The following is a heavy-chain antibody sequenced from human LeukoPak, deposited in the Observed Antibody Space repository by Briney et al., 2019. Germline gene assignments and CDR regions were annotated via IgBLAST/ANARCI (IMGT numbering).Heavy chain of an antibody. CDR2: IYYSGST. CDR1: GGSISSYY. J-gene: IGHJ4*02. D-gene: IGHD6-13*01. CDR3: ARHNSSSWYQYYVDY. Sequence: SETLSLTCTVSGGSISSYYWSWIRQPPGKGLEWIGYIYYSGSTNYNPSLKSRVTISVDTSKNQFSLKLSSATAADTAVYYCARHNSSSWYQYYVDYWGQGTLVTVSS. V-gene: IGHV4-59*08.